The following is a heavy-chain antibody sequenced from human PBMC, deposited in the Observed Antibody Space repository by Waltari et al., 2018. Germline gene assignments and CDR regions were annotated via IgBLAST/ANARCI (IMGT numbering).Heavy chain of an antibody. CDR2: INTNTRNP. J-gene: IGHJ5*02. CDR3: AREVVPPARVVVNWFDP. V-gene: IGHV7-4-1*02. Sequence: GASVKVSCKASGYSFTNYAINWIRQAPGQGLELMGWINTNTRNPVYVQGFTGRFVFSLDTSVNTAYLQINSLKAEDTAVYFCAREVVPPARVVVNWFDPWGQGTLVTVSS. D-gene: IGHD2-2*01. CDR1: GYSFTNYA.